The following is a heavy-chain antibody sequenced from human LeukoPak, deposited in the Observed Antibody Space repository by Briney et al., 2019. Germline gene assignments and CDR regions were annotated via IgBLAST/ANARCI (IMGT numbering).Heavy chain of an antibody. Sequence: GGSLRLSCAASGLTSSSYAMSWVRQAPGKGLEWVSVISGSGSNTYFTDSVKGRFTISRDNSRSTMYLQMNSLRVEDTAVYYCAKKSSGFQTGGYFENWGQGTPVTVSS. D-gene: IGHD3-22*01. CDR2: ISGSGSNT. CDR1: GLTSSSYA. V-gene: IGHV3-23*01. J-gene: IGHJ4*02. CDR3: AKKSSGFQTGGYFEN.